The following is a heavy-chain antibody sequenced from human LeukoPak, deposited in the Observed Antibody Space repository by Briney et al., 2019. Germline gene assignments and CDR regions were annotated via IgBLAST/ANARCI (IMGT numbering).Heavy chain of an antibody. J-gene: IGHJ6*03. CDR1: GGSISSSSYY. CDR2: IYYSGST. D-gene: IGHD5-12*01. V-gene: IGHV4-39*01. Sequence: SETLSLTCTVSGGSISSSSYYWGWIRQPPGKGLEWIGSIYYSGSTYYNPSLKSRVTISVDTSKNQFSLKLSSVTAADTAVYYCARHVENSGYDYGLYYDYYYYMDVWGKGTTVTVSS. CDR3: ARHVENSGYDYGLYYDYYYYMDV.